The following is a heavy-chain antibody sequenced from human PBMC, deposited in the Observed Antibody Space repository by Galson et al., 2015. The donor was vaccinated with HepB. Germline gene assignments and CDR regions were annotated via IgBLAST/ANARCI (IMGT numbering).Heavy chain of an antibody. D-gene: IGHD6-13*01. CDR3: ASFGQQLATTNYYYYYGMDV. J-gene: IGHJ6*02. V-gene: IGHV3-21*01. CDR2: ISSSSSYI. CDR1: GFTFSSYS. Sequence: SLRLSCAASGFTFSSYSMNWVRQAPGKGLEWVSSISSSSSYIYYADSVKGRFTISRDNAKNSLYLQMNSLRAEDTAVYYCASFGQQLATTNYYYYYGMDVWGQGTTVTVSS.